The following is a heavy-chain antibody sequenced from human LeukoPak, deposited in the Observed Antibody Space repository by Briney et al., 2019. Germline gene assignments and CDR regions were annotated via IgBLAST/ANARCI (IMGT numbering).Heavy chain of an antibody. Sequence: PSETLSLTCAVYGGSFSDYYWNWIRQPPGKGLEWIGYIYYSGSTYYNPSLKSRVTISLDTSKTQFSLRLSSVTAADTAVYYCSRGLRGRSGYYFDSWGQGTLVTVSS. CDR3: SRGLRGRSGYYFDS. V-gene: IGHV4-30-4*02. CDR1: GGSFSDYY. J-gene: IGHJ4*02. CDR2: IYYSGST.